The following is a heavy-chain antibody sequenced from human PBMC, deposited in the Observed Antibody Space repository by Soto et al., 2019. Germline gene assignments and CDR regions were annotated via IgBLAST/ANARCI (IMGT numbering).Heavy chain of an antibody. D-gene: IGHD3-16*01. CDR3: ARAMGALTANWFDP. J-gene: IGHJ5*02. V-gene: IGHV3-13*01. CDR2: IGTAGDT. CDR1: GFTFSSYD. Sequence: GGSLRLSCAASGFTFSSYDMHWVRQATGKGLEWVSAIGTAGDTYYPGSVKGRFTISRENAKNSLYLQMNSLRAEDTAVYYCARAMGALTANWFDPGGKGPLFTVP.